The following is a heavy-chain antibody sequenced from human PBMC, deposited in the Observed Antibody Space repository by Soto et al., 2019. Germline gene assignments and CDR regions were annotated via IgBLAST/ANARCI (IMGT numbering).Heavy chain of an antibody. CDR1: GFTFSSYI. V-gene: IGHV3-48*02. Sequence: EVQLVESGGGLVQPGGSLRLSCAASGFTFSSYIMNWFRQAPGKGLEWVSYSSSGSAAIYYADSVKGRFTISRDNAKNSLYLQMNSLRDEDTAVYCCARGSDAFDIWGQGTMITVSS. CDR2: SSSGSAAI. J-gene: IGHJ3*02. CDR3: ARGSDAFDI.